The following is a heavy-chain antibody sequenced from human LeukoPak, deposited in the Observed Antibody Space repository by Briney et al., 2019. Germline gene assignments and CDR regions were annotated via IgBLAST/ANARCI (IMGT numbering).Heavy chain of an antibody. CDR2: ISGSGGST. V-gene: IGHV3-23*01. CDR1: GFTFSSYA. J-gene: IGHJ4*02. Sequence: PGGSLRLSCAASGFTFSSYAMSWVRQAPGKGLEWVSGISGSGGSTYYVDSVEGRFTISRDNSKNTLNLQMNSLRAEDTAVYYCAKGGYCSSPSCASDYWGQGTLVIVST. D-gene: IGHD2-2*01. CDR3: AKGGYCSSPSCASDY.